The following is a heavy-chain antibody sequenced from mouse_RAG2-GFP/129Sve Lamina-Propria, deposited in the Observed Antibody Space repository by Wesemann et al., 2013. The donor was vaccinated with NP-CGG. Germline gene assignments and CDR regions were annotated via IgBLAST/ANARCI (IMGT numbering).Heavy chain of an antibody. V-gene: IGHV6-6*01. Sequence: EVKLEESGGGLVQPGGSMKLSCAASGFTFSDAWMDWVRQSPEKGLEWVAEIRNKANNHATYYAESVKGRFTISRDDSKSSVYLQMNSLRAEDTGIYYCTRPYDYGDYYAMDYWGQGTSVTVSS. J-gene: IGHJ4*01. CDR2: IRNKANNHAT. D-gene: IGHD2-4*01. CDR3: TRPYDYGDYYAMDY. CDR1: GFTFSDAW.